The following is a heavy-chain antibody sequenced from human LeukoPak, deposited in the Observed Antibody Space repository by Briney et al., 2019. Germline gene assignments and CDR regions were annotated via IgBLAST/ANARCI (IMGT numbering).Heavy chain of an antibody. D-gene: IGHD6-13*01. CDR3: ASSDSSSWDAFDY. V-gene: IGHV4-59*08. CDR2: SYYSGST. Sequence: SETLSLTCTVSGGSISSYYWSWIRQPPGKGLEWIGYSYYSGSTNYNPSLKNRVTISVDTSKNQFSLKLSSVTAADTAVYYCASSDSSSWDAFDYWGQGTLVTVSS. J-gene: IGHJ4*02. CDR1: GGSISSYY.